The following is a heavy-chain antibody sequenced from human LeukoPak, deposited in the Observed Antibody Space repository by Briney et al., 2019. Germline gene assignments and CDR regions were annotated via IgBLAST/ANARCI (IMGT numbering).Heavy chain of an antibody. CDR2: ISYDGSNK. D-gene: IGHD3-22*01. V-gene: IGHV3-30*18. J-gene: IGHJ4*02. CDR1: GFIFSDYW. Sequence: PGGSLRLSCAASGFIFSDYWMSWVRQAPGKGLEWVAVISYDGSNKYYADSVKGRFTISRDNSKNTLYLQMNSLRAEDTAVYYCAKGQIGYYYDSSGYYLSGFDYWGQGTLVTVSS. CDR3: AKGQIGYYYDSSGYYLSGFDY.